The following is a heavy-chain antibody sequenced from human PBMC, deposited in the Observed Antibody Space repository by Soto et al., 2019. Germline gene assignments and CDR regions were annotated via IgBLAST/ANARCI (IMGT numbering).Heavy chain of an antibody. Sequence: ESGGGVVQPGRSLRLSCAASGFTFSSYGMHWVRQAPGKGLEWVAVIWYDGSNKYYADSVKGRFTISRDNSKNTLYLQMNSLRAEDTAVYYCARDQYYDWGGMDAWGQGTTVTVSS. CDR2: IWYDGSNK. V-gene: IGHV3-33*01. J-gene: IGHJ6*02. D-gene: IGHD3-22*01. CDR1: GFTFSSYG. CDR3: ARDQYYDWGGMDA.